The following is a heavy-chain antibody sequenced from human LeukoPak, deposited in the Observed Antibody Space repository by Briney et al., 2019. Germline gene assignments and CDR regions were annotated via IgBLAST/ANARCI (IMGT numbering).Heavy chain of an antibody. Sequence: ASVKVSCKASGGTFSSYAISWVRQAPGQGLEWMGGIIPIFGTANYAQKFQGRVTITADKSTSTAYMELSSLRSEDTAVYYCARDGSTVVRGVIFYWGQGTLVTVSS. D-gene: IGHD3-10*01. CDR2: IIPIFGTA. V-gene: IGHV1-69*06. CDR1: GGTFSSYA. CDR3: ARDGSTVVRGVIFY. J-gene: IGHJ4*02.